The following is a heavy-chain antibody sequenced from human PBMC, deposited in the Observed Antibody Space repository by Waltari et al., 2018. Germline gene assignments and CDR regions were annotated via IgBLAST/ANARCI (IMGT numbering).Heavy chain of an antibody. Sequence: QVQLQESGPGLVKPSQTLSLTCTVSSGSINSGGYYWSWIRQPPGKGLEWIGYIYHSGSTYYNPSLKSRVTMSLDRSKNQFSLKLSSVTAADTAVYYCARGKTTVTTGVRLGFDYWGQGTLVTVSS. V-gene: IGHV4-30-2*01. J-gene: IGHJ4*02. CDR1: SGSINSGGYY. CDR3: ARGKTTVTTGVRLGFDY. D-gene: IGHD4-17*01. CDR2: IYHSGST.